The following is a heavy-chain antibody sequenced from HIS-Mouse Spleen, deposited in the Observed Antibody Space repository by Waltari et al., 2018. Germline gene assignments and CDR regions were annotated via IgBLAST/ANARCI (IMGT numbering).Heavy chain of an antibody. CDR2: ISYDGSNK. D-gene: IGHD6-19*01. CDR3: AKASSGWLDY. J-gene: IGHJ4*02. Sequence: QVKLVGSGGGVVKPGRSLRLHCAASGFTFGSYGMHWVRQAPGNGLEWVAVISYDGSNKYYADSVKGRFTISRDNSKNTLYLQMNSLRAEDTAVYYCAKASSGWLDYWGQGTLVTVSS. V-gene: IGHV3-30*18. CDR1: GFTFGSYG.